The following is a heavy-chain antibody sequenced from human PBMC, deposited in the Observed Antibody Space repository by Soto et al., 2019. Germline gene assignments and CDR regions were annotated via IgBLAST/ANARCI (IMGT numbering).Heavy chain of an antibody. Sequence: ASVKVSCKASGYTFTSYAMHWVRQAPGQRLEWMGWINAGNGNTKYSQKFQGRVTITRDTSASTAYMELSSLRSEDTAVYYCARDFMVRGVGDGYYYYYYGMDVWGQGTTVTVSS. V-gene: IGHV1-3*01. CDR1: GYTFTSYA. J-gene: IGHJ6*02. D-gene: IGHD3-10*01. CDR3: ARDFMVRGVGDGYYYYYYGMDV. CDR2: INAGNGNT.